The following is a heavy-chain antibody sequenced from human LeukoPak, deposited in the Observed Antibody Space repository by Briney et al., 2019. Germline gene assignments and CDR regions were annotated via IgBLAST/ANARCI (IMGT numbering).Heavy chain of an antibody. V-gene: IGHV3-66*01. CDR2: IYSGGST. CDR3: ASRYYYDSSGSTLDY. Sequence: PGGSLRLSCAASGFTVSSNYMSWVRQAPGKGLEWVSVIYSGGSTYYADSVKGRFTISRDNSKHTLYLQMNSLRAEDTAVYYCASRYYYDSSGSTLDYWGQGTLVTVSS. J-gene: IGHJ4*02. CDR1: GFTVSSNY. D-gene: IGHD3-22*01.